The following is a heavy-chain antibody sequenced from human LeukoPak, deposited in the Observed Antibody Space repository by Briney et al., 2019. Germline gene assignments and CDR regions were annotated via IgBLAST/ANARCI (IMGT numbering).Heavy chain of an antibody. V-gene: IGHV3-20*04. CDR1: GFTFDDYG. J-gene: IGHJ4*02. D-gene: IGHD3-22*01. Sequence: GGSLRLSCAASGFTFDDYGMSWVRQAPGKGLEWVSGINWNGGSTGYADSVKGRFTFSRDNAKNSLYLQMNSLRAEDTALYYCARVMTYYYDSSGYYYGKYFDYWGQGTLVTVSS. CDR2: INWNGGST. CDR3: ARVMTYYYDSSGYYYGKYFDY.